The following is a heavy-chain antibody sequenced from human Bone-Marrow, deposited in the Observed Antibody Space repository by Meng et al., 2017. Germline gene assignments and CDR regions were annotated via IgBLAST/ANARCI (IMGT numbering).Heavy chain of an antibody. Sequence: QWQLVQPGAGVKKPGSSVKVSCKASGGTFSSYAISWVRQAPGQGLEWMGGIIPIFGTANYAQKFQGRVTITADESTSTAYMELSSLRSEDTAVYYCARGGYSYGLVGIFDYWGQGTLVTVSS. J-gene: IGHJ4*02. CDR2: IIPIFGTA. D-gene: IGHD5-18*01. CDR3: ARGGYSYGLVGIFDY. CDR1: GGTFSSYA. V-gene: IGHV1-69*01.